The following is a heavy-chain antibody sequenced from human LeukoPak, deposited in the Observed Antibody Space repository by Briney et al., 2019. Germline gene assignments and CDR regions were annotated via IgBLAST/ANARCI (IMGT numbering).Heavy chain of an antibody. CDR3: ARGGSTGWYSFDY. Sequence: GGSLRLSCVVSGLTFVDYGMNWVRQAPGKGLEWVSAINWNGGSTSYADSVKGRFTISRDNAKNSLYLQMNSLRAEDTALYYCARGGSTGWYSFDYWGQGTLVTVS. D-gene: IGHD6-19*01. V-gene: IGHV3-20*04. J-gene: IGHJ4*02. CDR1: GLTFVDYG. CDR2: INWNGGST.